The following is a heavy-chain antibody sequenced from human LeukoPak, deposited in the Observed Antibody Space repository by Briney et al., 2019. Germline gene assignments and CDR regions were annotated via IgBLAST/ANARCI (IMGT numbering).Heavy chain of an antibody. Sequence: SQTLSLTCTVSGGSISSGGYYWSWIRQHPGKGQEWIGYIYYSGSTYYTPSLKPRVTISVDTSKNQFSLQLSSVTAADPAVYYRAIHVGYCSGGSCYSPLYYFDYWGQGTLVTVSS. V-gene: IGHV4-31*03. CDR2: IYYSGST. D-gene: IGHD2-15*01. J-gene: IGHJ4*02. CDR3: AIHVGYCSGGSCYSPLYYFDY. CDR1: GGSISSGGYY.